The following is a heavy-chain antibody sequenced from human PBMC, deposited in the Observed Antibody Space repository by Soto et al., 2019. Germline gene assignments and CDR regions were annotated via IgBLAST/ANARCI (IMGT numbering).Heavy chain of an antibody. CDR3: AHNLFGIYDSSDNGLDP. CDR1: GFSLSTSGVG. D-gene: IGHD3-22*01. CDR2: IYWDDDR. V-gene: IGHV2-5*02. Sequence: QITLKESGPTLVKPTQTLTLTCTFSGFSLSTSGVGVGWIRQPPGKALEWLALIYWDDDRRYSPSLKSRLTITNDTSKNQVVLTMTNMDPVDTATYYCAHNLFGIYDSSDNGLDPWGQGTLVTVSS. J-gene: IGHJ5*02.